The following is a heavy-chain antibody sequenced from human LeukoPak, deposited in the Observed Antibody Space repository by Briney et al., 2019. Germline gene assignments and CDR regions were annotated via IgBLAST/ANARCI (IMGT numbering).Heavy chain of an antibody. J-gene: IGHJ3*02. V-gene: IGHV3-30-3*01. CDR3: ARDSRGSSWRNDAFDT. Sequence: PGRSLRLSCAASGFTFSNYAVHWVRQAPGKGLEWVAVISYDGSNKYYADSVKGRFTISRDNSKNTLYLQMNSLRAEDTAVYYCARDSRGSSWRNDAFDTWGQGTMVTVSS. CDR1: GFTFSNYA. CDR2: ISYDGSNK. D-gene: IGHD6-13*01.